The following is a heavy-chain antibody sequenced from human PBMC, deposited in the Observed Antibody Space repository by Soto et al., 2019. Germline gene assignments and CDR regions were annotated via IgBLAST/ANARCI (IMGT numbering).Heavy chain of an antibody. CDR3: ARDGVSSGHESTDFDS. CDR2: ISGFNGNT. CDR1: GYTFNFYG. J-gene: IGHJ4*02. Sequence: ASVKVSCKASGYTFNFYGITWVRQAPGQGLEWMGWISGFNGNTNYAADLQGRVTMTTDTSTSTAYMELRGLRSDDTAVYYCARDGVSSGHESTDFDSWGQGTLVTVSS. D-gene: IGHD3-16*01. V-gene: IGHV1-18*01.